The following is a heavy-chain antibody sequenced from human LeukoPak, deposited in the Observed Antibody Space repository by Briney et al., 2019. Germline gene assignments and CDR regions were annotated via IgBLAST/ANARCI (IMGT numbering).Heavy chain of an antibody. J-gene: IGHJ6*03. CDR1: GYTFTGYY. D-gene: IGHD3-9*01. CDR2: IIPIFGTA. Sequence: GASVKVSCKASGYTFTGYYMHWVRQAPGQGLEWMGGIIPIFGTANYAQKFQGRVTMTTDTSTSTAYMELKSLRSDDTAVYYCARAPHAPYFDWLSHYYMDVWGTGTTVIISS. CDR3: ARAPHAPYFDWLSHYYMDV. V-gene: IGHV1-2*02.